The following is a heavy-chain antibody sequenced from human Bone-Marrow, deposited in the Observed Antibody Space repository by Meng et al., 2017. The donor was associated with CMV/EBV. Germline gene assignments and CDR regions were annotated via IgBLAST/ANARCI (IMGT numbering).Heavy chain of an antibody. J-gene: IGHJ4*02. V-gene: IGHV3-7*01. D-gene: IGHD6-19*01. CDR1: GFIFSNYW. CDR2: IKQDGSEK. CDR3: ARADQAVAGTWDY. Sequence: GESLKISCAASGFIFSNYWMSWVRQAPGKGLEWVANIKQDGSEKYYVDSVKGRFTISRDNAKNSLYLQMNSLRAEDTAVYYCARADQAVAGTWDYWGQGTLVTVSS.